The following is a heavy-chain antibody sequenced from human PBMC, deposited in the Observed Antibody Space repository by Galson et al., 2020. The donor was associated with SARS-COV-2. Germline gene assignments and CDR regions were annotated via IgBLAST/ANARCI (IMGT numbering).Heavy chain of an antibody. V-gene: IGHV3-7*04. CDR3: ARVVHYDYWSGYNGPYGMDV. CDR2: IKQDGSET. CDR1: GFSISSDW. Sequence: GESLKISCVASGFSISSDWKSWVRQAPGKGLEWVASIKQDGSETYYMDSVKGRAIISRDNAKKSLFLEMHSLRVEDAAVYRCARVVHYDYWSGYNGPYGMDVWGQGTTVTVSS. J-gene: IGHJ6*02. D-gene: IGHD3-3*01.